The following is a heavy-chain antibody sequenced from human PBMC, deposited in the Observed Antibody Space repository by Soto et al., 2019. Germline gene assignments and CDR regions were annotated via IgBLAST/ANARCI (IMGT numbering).Heavy chain of an antibody. V-gene: IGHV3-23*01. CDR3: AKEVLGGVRYFDWLIHDPYFYYGMDV. CDR2: ISGSGGST. CDR1: GFTFSSYA. Sequence: GGSLRLSCAASGFTFSSYAMSWVRQAPGKGLEWVSAISGSGGSTYYADSVKGRFTISRDNSKNTLYLQMNSLRAEDTAVYYCAKEVLGGVRYFDWLIHDPYFYYGMDVWGQGTTVTVSS. J-gene: IGHJ6*02. D-gene: IGHD3-9*01.